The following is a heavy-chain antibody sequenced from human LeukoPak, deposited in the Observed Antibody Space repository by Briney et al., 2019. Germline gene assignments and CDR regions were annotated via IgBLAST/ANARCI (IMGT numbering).Heavy chain of an antibody. V-gene: IGHV3-21*01. Sequence: PGGSLRLSCAASGITFTSSSMTWVRQAPGKGLEWVSSISSSSSYIYFAESLKGRFTISRDNAKNSLYLQMNSLRAEDTAVYYCARADTTGGYYFDYWGQGTLVTVSS. D-gene: IGHD4-17*01. J-gene: IGHJ4*02. CDR3: ARADTTGGYYFDY. CDR2: ISSSSSYI. CDR1: GITFTSSS.